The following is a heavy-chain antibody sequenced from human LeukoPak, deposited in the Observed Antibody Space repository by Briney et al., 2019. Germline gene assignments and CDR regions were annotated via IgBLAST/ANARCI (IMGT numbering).Heavy chain of an antibody. Sequence: SKTLSLTCTVSGGSISSSSYYWGWIRQPPGKGLEWLGSIYYSGSTYYNPSLKSRVTISVDTSKDQFSLKLSSVTAADTAVYYCARLMLGYCSSTSCSADYPFDYWGQGTLVTVSS. D-gene: IGHD2-2*01. CDR2: IYYSGST. V-gene: IGHV4-39*01. CDR1: GGSISSSSYY. J-gene: IGHJ4*02. CDR3: ARLMLGYCSSTSCSADYPFDY.